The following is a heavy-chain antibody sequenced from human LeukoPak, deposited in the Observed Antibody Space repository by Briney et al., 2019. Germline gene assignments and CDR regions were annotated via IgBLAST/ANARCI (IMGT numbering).Heavy chain of an antibody. D-gene: IGHD3-10*01. CDR1: GYTFTGYY. V-gene: IGHV1-2*02. CDR2: INPNSGGT. Sequence: GASVKVSCKASGYTFTGYYIHWVRQAPGQGLEWMGWINPNSGGTNYAQKFQGRVTMTRDTSISTAYMELNRLRFDDTAVYYCARPLYGSGSYLALWGQGTLVTVSS. J-gene: IGHJ5*02. CDR3: ARPLYGSGSYLAL.